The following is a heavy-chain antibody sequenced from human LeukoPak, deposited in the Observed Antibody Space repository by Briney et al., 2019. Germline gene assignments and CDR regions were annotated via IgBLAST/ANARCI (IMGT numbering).Heavy chain of an antibody. CDR2: IWYDGSNK. V-gene: IGHV3-33*01. CDR3: ARDHHDYGGNHWIDY. J-gene: IGHJ4*02. Sequence: GRSLRLSCAASGFTFSSYGMHWVRQAPGKGLEWVAVIWYDGSNKYYADSVKGRFTISRDNSKNTLYLQMNSLRAEDTAVYYCARDHHDYGGNHWIDYWGQGTLVTVSS. D-gene: IGHD4-23*01. CDR1: GFTFSSYG.